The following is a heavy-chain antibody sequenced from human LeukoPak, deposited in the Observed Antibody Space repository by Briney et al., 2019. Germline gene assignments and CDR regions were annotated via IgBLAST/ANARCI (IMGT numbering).Heavy chain of an antibody. V-gene: IGHV3-53*01. D-gene: IGHD4-23*01. CDR3: ARRGDGGRSFDY. Sequence: GGSLRLSCAASGFNVSNNYMTWVRQAPGKGLEWVSLIYSSGSTYYADSVKGRFTISGDNSKNTLYLQVNSLRAEDTAVYYCARRGDGGRSFDYWGQGTLVTVSS. CDR2: IYSSGST. CDR1: GFNVSNNY. J-gene: IGHJ4*02.